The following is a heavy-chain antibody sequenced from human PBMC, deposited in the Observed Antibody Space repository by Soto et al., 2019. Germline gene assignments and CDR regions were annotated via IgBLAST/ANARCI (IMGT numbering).Heavy chain of an antibody. Sequence: QVQLVESRGGVVHPGRSLRLSCAASGFTFSSYGMHWVRQAPGKGLVWVAVISYDGSNKYYADSVKGRFTISRDNSKNTLYLQMNSLRAEDTAVYYCATLSSCSGGSCSYFDYWGQGPLVTVSS. CDR2: ISYDGSNK. CDR1: GFTFSSYG. J-gene: IGHJ4*02. V-gene: IGHV3-30*03. D-gene: IGHD2-15*01. CDR3: ATLSSCSGGSCSYFDY.